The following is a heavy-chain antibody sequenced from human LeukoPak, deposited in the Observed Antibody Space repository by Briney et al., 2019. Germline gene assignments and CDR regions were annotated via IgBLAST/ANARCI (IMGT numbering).Heavy chain of an antibody. CDR2: ISAYNGNT. V-gene: IGHV1-18*01. CDR3: ARDDSGYDYFYGMDV. Sequence: GASVKVSCKASGYTFTSYGISWVRQAPGQGLEWMGWISAYNGNTNYAQKLQGRVTMTTDTSTSTAYMELRSLRSDDTAVYYCARDDSGYDYFYGMDVWGQGTTVTVSS. J-gene: IGHJ6*02. CDR1: GYTFTSYG. D-gene: IGHD5-12*01.